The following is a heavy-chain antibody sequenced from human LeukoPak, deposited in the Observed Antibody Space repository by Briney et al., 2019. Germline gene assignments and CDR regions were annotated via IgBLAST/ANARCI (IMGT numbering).Heavy chain of an antibody. CDR2: ISSSSSYI. J-gene: IGHJ4*02. D-gene: IGHD4-17*01. CDR1: GFTFSSYT. V-gene: IGHV3-21*01. CDR3: ARDLYGGYFDY. Sequence: GGSLRLSCAASGFTFSSYTMNWVRQAPEKGLEWVSSISSSSSYIYYADSVKGRLTISRDNAKNSLYLQMNSLRAEDTAVYYCARDLYGGYFDYWGQGTLVTVSS.